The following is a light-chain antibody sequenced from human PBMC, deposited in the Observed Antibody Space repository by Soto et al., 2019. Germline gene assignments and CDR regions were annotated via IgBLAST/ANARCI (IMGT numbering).Light chain of an antibody. J-gene: IGKJ1*01. CDR3: QQYSISPRT. CDR2: GAF. Sequence: IVLTQSPGPHSVFPGERVTLSCRACESVAGNYLAWYQQKPVQAPRLLIYGAFYMATDIPSRFSGSGSGTDFTLTINRLEPEDFGLFYCQQYSISPRTCGKGTMVEFK. CDR1: ESVAGNY. V-gene: IGKV3-20*01.